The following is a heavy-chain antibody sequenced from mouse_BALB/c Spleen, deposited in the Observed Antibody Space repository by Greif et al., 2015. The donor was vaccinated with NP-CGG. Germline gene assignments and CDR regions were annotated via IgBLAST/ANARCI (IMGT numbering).Heavy chain of an antibody. J-gene: IGHJ2*01. CDR1: GFTFSSYA. D-gene: IGHD2-1*01. Sequence: EVQLVESGGGLVKPGGSLKLSCAASGFTFSSYAMSWVRQTPEKRLEWVASISSGGSTYYPDSVKGRFTISRDNARNVLYLQMSSLRSEDTAMYYCARGRGNYEGYFDYWGQGTTLTVSS. V-gene: IGHV5-6-5*01. CDR3: ARGRGNYEGYFDY. CDR2: ISSGGST.